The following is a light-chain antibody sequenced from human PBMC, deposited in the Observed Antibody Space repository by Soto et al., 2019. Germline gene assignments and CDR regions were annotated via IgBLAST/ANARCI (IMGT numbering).Light chain of an antibody. Sequence: QCVLTKPASVSGSPGQSITISCTGTSSDVGSYNLVSWYQQHPGKAPKLMTYEVSKRPSGVSNRFSGSKSGNTASLTISGLQAEDEADYYCCSYAGSSISYVFGTGTKVTVL. CDR3: CSYAGSSISYV. V-gene: IGLV2-23*02. J-gene: IGLJ1*01. CDR2: EVS. CDR1: SSDVGSYNL.